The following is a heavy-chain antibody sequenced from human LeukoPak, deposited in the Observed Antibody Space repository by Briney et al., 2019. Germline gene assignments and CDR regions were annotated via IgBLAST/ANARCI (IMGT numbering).Heavy chain of an antibody. V-gene: IGHV3-7*01. CDR3: ARDPIYDSSGYYYGSELDY. D-gene: IGHD3-22*01. Sequence: QAGGSLRLSCAASGFTFSSYWMSWVRQAPGKGLEWVANIKQDGSEKYYVDSVKGRFTISRDNAKNSLYLQMNSLRAEDTAVYYCARDPIYDSSGYYYGSELDYWGQGTLVTVSS. J-gene: IGHJ4*02. CDR2: IKQDGSEK. CDR1: GFTFSSYW.